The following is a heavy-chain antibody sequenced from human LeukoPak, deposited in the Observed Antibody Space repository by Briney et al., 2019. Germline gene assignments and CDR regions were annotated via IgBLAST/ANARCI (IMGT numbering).Heavy chain of an antibody. D-gene: IGHD2-2*01. CDR2: ISGSGGST. V-gene: IGHV3-23*01. Sequence: GGSLRLSCAASGFTFSSYAMSWVRQAPGKGLEWVSAISGSGGSTHYADSVKGRFTISRDNSKNTLYLQMNSLRAEDTAVYYCAKLGKYCSSTSCSDHWGQGTLVTVSS. J-gene: IGHJ4*02. CDR3: AKLGKYCSSTSCSDH. CDR1: GFTFSSYA.